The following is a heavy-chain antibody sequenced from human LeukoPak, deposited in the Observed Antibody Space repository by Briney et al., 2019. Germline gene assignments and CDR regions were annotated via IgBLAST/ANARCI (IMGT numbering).Heavy chain of an antibody. Sequence: SETLSLTCTVSGGSISSSSYYWGWFRQPPGKGLEWIGSIYYSGSTYYNPSLKSRVTISVDTSKNQFSLKLSSVTAADTAVYYCARSKGTEYSSSPNWFDPWGQGTLVTVSS. J-gene: IGHJ5*02. CDR1: GGSISSSSYY. CDR3: ARSKGTEYSSSPNWFDP. V-gene: IGHV4-39*01. CDR2: IYYSGST. D-gene: IGHD6-6*01.